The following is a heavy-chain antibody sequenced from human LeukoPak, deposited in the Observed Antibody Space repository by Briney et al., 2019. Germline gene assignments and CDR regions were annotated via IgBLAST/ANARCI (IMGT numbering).Heavy chain of an antibody. CDR1: GYTFSDYY. V-gene: IGHV1-2*06. J-gene: IGHJ3*02. CDR3: ARADVFDM. CDR2: IHPNSGGT. Sequence: ASVKVSCKASGYTFSDYYLHWVRQAPGQGLEWMGRIHPNSGGTNSAQSFQGRVTMTRDTSISTAYMELNRPRSDDTAVYYCARADVFDMWGQGTMVAVSS.